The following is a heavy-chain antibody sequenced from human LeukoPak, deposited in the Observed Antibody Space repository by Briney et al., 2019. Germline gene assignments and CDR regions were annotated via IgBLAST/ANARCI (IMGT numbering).Heavy chain of an antibody. J-gene: IGHJ4*02. D-gene: IGHD3-22*01. CDR3: AKDGTFSGYYGDY. CDR2: ISGSGGST. V-gene: IGHV3-23*01. Sequence: GGSLRLSCVASGFTFSSYAMSCVREAPGKGLEWVSAISGSGGSTYYADSVKGRFTISRDNSKNTLYLQMNSLRAEDTAVYYCAKDGTFSGYYGDYWGQGTLVTVSS. CDR1: GFTFSSYA.